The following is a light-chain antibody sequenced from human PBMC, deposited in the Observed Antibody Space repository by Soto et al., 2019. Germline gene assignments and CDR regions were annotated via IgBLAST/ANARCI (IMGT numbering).Light chain of an antibody. CDR2: GAS. CDR3: QERRSWPPNI. J-gene: IGKJ5*01. CDR1: QCVSRSY. V-gene: IGKV3D-20*02. Sequence: VRPQSPGSLTLFAVERATLSCRAVQCVSRSYLAWYQQTPGQAPRLLIYGASSRATCIPDRFSGSGSGTDFALTVSRLEAEGFAFYYCQERRSWPPNIFSQGTRLEI.